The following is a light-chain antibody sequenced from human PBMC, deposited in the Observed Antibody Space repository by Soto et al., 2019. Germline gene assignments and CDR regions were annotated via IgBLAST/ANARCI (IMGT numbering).Light chain of an antibody. CDR2: AAS. V-gene: IGKV1-39*01. CDR3: QQSYSTPLT. J-gene: IGKJ4*01. Sequence: IQLTQSPSSLSASVGDRVTITWRASQGISSYLAWYQQKPGKAPKLLIYAASSLQSGVPSRFSGSGSGTDFTLTISSLQPEGFATYYCQQSYSTPLTFGGGTKVDIK. CDR1: QGISSY.